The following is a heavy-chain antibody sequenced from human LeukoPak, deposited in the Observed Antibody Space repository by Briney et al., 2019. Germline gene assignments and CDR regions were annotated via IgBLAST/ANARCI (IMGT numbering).Heavy chain of an antibody. CDR3: AREARNCGGDCLDY. D-gene: IGHD2-21*02. CDR2: ISLDDSTI. V-gene: IGHV3-48*03. J-gene: IGHJ4*02. Sequence: GGSLRLSCAASGFTFSSYEMNWVRQAPGQGLEWIGYISLDDSTIYYAESVRGRFTISRDNAKNSLYLEMHSLRAEDTAIYYCAREARNCGGDCLDYWGQGTLVTVSS. CDR1: GFTFSSYE.